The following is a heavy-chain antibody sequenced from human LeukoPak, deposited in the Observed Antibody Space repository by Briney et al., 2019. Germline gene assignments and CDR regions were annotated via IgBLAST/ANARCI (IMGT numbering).Heavy chain of an antibody. Sequence: SETLSLTCTVSGCATSSSNYYWAWIRQPPGKGLEWLGSVFYSGTTHYNPSLKSRVTISIDTSKNQFSLKLSSVTAADTSVYYCARLSNYGGHSGDGYWGQGTLVTVSS. J-gene: IGHJ4*02. V-gene: IGHV4-39*01. D-gene: IGHD4-23*01. CDR1: GCATSSSNYY. CDR2: VFYSGTT. CDR3: ARLSNYGGHSGDGY.